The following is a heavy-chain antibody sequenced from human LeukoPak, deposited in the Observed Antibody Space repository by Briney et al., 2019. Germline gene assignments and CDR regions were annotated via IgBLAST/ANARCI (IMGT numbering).Heavy chain of an antibody. V-gene: IGHV4-34*01. Sequence: PSETLSLTCAVYGGSFSGYYWSWIRQPPGKGLEWIGEINHSGSTNYNPSLKSRVTISVDTSKNQFSLKLSSVTAADTAVYYCARRAQYYDSSGYDYWGQGTLVTVSS. CDR1: GGSFSGYY. D-gene: IGHD3-22*01. CDR3: ARRAQYYDSSGYDY. J-gene: IGHJ4*02. CDR2: INHSGST.